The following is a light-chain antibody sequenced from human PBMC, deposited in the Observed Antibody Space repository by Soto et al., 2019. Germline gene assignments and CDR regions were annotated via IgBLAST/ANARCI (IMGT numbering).Light chain of an antibody. Sequence: ESVLTQSPATLSLSPGDRATLSCRASQSITNSLAWYRHQPGQPPRLLIYDASKRATGIPARFIGCGSGTHFTLTISSLEPEDFAVFYCQQYGSSPPTFGQGTKVEIK. CDR2: DAS. CDR1: QSITNS. J-gene: IGKJ2*01. CDR3: QQYGSSPPT. V-gene: IGKV3-11*01.